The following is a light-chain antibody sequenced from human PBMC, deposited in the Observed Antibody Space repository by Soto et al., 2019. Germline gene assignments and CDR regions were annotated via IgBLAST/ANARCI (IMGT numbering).Light chain of an antibody. Sequence: QSVLTQPASVSGSPGQSITISCTGTSSDVGGYNYVSWYQQHPGKAPKVMIYEVTNRPSGVSNRFSGSKSGNTASLTISGLQAEDEADYYCSSYTGSSNLVFGGGTKVTVL. CDR2: EVT. V-gene: IGLV2-14*01. J-gene: IGLJ2*01. CDR3: SSYTGSSNLV. CDR1: SSDVGGYNY.